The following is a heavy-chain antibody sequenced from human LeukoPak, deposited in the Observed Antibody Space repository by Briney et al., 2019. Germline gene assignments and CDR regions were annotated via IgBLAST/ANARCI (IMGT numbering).Heavy chain of an antibody. CDR3: ARTGYDSSGYYYDY. Sequence: AGGSLRLSCAASGFTFSSYSMNWVRQAPGKRLEWVSSISSSSSYIYYADSVKGRFTISRDNAKNSLYLQMNSLRAEDTAVYYCARTGYDSSGYYYDYWGQGTLVTVSS. J-gene: IGHJ4*02. CDR2: ISSSSSYI. D-gene: IGHD3-22*01. CDR1: GFTFSSYS. V-gene: IGHV3-21*01.